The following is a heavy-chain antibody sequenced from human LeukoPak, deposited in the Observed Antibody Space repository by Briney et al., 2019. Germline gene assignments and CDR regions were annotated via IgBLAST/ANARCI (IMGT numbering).Heavy chain of an antibody. CDR2: ISYDEGNK. D-gene: IGHD3-16*01. CDR1: GFTFNKYG. CDR3: ARPTTFGGLGY. Sequence: GGSLRLSCAASGFTFNKYGMHWVRQAPGKGLEWVALISYDEGNKFYADSVRGRFTISRDNSKNTLYLQMNSLRAEDTAVYYCARPTTFGGLGYWGQGTLVTVSS. J-gene: IGHJ4*02. V-gene: IGHV3-30*03.